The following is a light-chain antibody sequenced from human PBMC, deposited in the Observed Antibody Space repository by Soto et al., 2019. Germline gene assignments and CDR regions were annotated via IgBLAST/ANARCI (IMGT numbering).Light chain of an antibody. Sequence: QSALTQPASVSGSPGQLITISCTGTSSDVGGYNSVSWYQQHPGKAPKLMLIDVTNRPSGVSNRFSGSKSGNTASLTISGLQAEDEADYYCSSYTSNSTLFAGGTQLTVL. V-gene: IGLV2-14*03. CDR3: SSYTSNSTL. J-gene: IGLJ3*02. CDR1: SSDVGGYNS. CDR2: DVT.